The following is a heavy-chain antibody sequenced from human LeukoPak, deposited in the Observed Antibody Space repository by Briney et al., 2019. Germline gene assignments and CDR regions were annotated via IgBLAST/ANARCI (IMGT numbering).Heavy chain of an antibody. CDR2: ISDDGSNT. CDR3: AKDRERFLEWLLFDY. CDR1: GFTFSNYW. D-gene: IGHD3-3*01. J-gene: IGHJ4*02. V-gene: IGHV3-74*03. Sequence: GGSLRLSCAASGFTFSNYWMHWVRQAPGRGLVWVSRISDDGSNTEYADSVKGRFTISRDNAKNTLYLQMNSLRAEDTAVYYCAKDRERFLEWLLFDYWGQGTLVTVSS.